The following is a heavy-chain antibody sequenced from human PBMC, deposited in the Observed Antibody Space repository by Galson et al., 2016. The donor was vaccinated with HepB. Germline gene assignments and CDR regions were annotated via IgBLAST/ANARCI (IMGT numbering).Heavy chain of an antibody. CDR2: TYYRSKWHF. V-gene: IGHV6-1*01. CDR1: GDSVSSNSAG. D-gene: IGHD7-27*01. J-gene: IGHJ4*02. Sequence: CAISGDSVSSNSAGWYWIRQPPSRGLEWLGRTYYRSKWHFDYAESVKSRITINPDTAKNQFSLQLNPVTPEDTAIYYCARSYLLGRGFGSWGQGTLVTVSS. CDR3: ARSYLLGRGFGS.